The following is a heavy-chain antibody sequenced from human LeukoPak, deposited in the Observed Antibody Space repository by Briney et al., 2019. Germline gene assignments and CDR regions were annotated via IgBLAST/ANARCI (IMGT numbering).Heavy chain of an antibody. CDR2: ISYDGSNK. V-gene: IGHV3-30*18. CDR1: GFTFSSYG. CDR3: AKDRIAAAGLRCYYYGMDV. J-gene: IGHJ6*02. D-gene: IGHD6-13*01. Sequence: PGGSLRLSCAASGFTFSSYGVHWVRQAPGKGLEWVAVISYDGSNKYYADSVKGRFTISRDNSKNTLYLQMNSLRAEDTAVYYCAKDRIAAAGLRCYYYGMDVWGQGTTVTVSS.